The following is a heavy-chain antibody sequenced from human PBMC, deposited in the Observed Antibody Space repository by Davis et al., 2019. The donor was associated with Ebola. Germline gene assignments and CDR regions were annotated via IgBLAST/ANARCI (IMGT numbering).Heavy chain of an antibody. CDR3: ARAQFPTTSDH. J-gene: IGHJ4*02. Sequence: ASVKVSCKASGYTFTNYGITWVRQAPGQGLEWMGWINPHNGNTNYAQNVQGRVIMTSDTATTTAHMEVGSLRSDDTAVYYCARAQFPTTSDHWGQGTLVTVSS. CDR1: GYTFTNYG. CDR2: INPHNGNT. V-gene: IGHV1-18*04. D-gene: IGHD1-1*01.